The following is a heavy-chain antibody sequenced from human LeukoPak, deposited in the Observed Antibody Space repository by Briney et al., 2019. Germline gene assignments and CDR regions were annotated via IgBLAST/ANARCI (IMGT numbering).Heavy chain of an antibody. J-gene: IGHJ4*02. CDR3: AREGGFCFGETCRYFDY. CDR1: GFTFSSYW. V-gene: IGHV3-7*01. CDR2: IKQDGSEK. D-gene: IGHD2-15*01. Sequence: GGSLRLSCAASGFTFSSYWMSWVRQAPGKGLEWVANIKQDGSEKNYVDSVKGRFTISRDNAKNSLYLQMNSLGAEDTAVYYCAREGGFCFGETCRYFDYWGQGTLVTVSS.